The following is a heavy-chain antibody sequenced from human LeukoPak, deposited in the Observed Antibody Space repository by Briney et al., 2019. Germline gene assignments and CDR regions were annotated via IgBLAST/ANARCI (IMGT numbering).Heavy chain of an antibody. V-gene: IGHV1-69*05. CDR2: IIPIFGTA. CDR1: GGTFSSYA. CDR3: GRDYSNYGPPL. J-gene: IGHJ2*01. Sequence: ASVKVSCKASGGTFSSYAISWVRQAPGQGLEWMGRIIPIFGTANCAQNFQGRVTITTDESTSTAYMELSSLRSEDTAVYYCGRDYSNYGPPLWGRGTLVTVSS. D-gene: IGHD4-11*01.